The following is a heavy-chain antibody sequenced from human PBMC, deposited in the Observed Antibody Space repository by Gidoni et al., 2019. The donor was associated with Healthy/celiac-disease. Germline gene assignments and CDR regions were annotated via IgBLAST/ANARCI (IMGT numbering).Heavy chain of an antibody. V-gene: IGHV3-30-3*01. Sequence: QVQLVESGGGVVQPGRSLRLSCAASGFTFSSYAMHWVRPAPGKGLEWVAVISYYGSNKYYADSVKGRFTISRDNSKNTLYLQMNSLRAEDTAVYYCARDARLGYCSGGSCYQPDYYSYYGMDVWGQGTTVTVSS. D-gene: IGHD2-15*01. CDR3: ARDARLGYCSGGSCYQPDYYSYYGMDV. CDR2: ISYYGSNK. J-gene: IGHJ6*02. CDR1: GFTFSSYA.